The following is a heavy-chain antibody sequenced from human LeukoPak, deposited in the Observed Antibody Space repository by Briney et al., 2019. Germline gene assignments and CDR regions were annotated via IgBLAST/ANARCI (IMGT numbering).Heavy chain of an antibody. D-gene: IGHD5-12*01. V-gene: IGHV3-23*01. CDR2: ISARTCGT. CDR1: VLTFNTNA. J-gene: IGHJ4*02. Sequence: GGSLRLSCAASVLTFNTNAMSWVRQAPGKGLEWVSAISARTCGTYYADSVKGRFTISRDNSKSTLYLQMDSIRAEDTAVYYCAKCGNSGCHLIDYWGQGTLVTVSS. CDR3: AKCGNSGCHLIDY.